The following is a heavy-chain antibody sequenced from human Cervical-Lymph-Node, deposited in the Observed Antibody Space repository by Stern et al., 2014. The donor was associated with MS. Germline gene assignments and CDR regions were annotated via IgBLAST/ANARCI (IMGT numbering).Heavy chain of an antibody. CDR1: GGSISSGGYF. CDR2: IYHSGST. J-gene: IGHJ5*01. CDR3: ARKGAIVPAAIENWFDS. Sequence: QVQLVESGPGLVKPSRTLSLTCTVSGGSISSGGYFWSWIRQHPGKGLEWIGYIYHSGSTYYNPSLKVRVPISVDPSKNQFSLNVSSVTAADTAVYYCARKGAIVPAAIENWFDSWGQGTLVTVSS. D-gene: IGHD2-2*01. V-gene: IGHV4-31*03.